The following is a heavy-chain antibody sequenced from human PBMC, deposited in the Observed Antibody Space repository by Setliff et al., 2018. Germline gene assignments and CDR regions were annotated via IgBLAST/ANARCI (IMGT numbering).Heavy chain of an antibody. Sequence: EASVKVSCKASGYSFTNYDINWVRQATGQGLEWMGWINPNSGNTDYAQKFQGRVTMTTNTSINTAYMELSSLRSDDTAVYYCARDSEWLVLYFDYWGQGTLVTVSS. CDR1: GYSFTNYD. V-gene: IGHV1-8*02. D-gene: IGHD6-19*01. CDR3: ARDSEWLVLYFDY. J-gene: IGHJ4*02. CDR2: INPNSGNT.